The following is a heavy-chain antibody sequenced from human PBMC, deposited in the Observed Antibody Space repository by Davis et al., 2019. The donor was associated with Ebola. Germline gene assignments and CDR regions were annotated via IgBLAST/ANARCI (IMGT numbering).Heavy chain of an antibody. CDR3: ARKRSWYYYGMDA. V-gene: IGHV5-51*01. CDR1: GYSFTSYW. J-gene: IGHJ6*02. Sequence: KVSCKGSGYSFTSYWIGWVRQMPGKGLEWMGIIYPGDSDTRYSPSFQGQVTISADKSISTAYLQWSSLKASDTAMYYCARKRSWYYYGMDAWGQGTTVTVSS. D-gene: IGHD6-19*01. CDR2: IYPGDSDT.